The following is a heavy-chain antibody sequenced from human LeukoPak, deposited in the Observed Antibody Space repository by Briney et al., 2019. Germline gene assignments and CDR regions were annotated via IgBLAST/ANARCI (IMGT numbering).Heavy chain of an antibody. D-gene: IGHD1-1*01. CDR1: DDSITMYY. V-gene: IGHV4-59*01. J-gene: IGHJ6*03. Sequence: SETLSLTCSVSDDSITMYYWTWIRQPPGKGLEWIGYVDHTGSTNFNPSLNGRVSISRDTTKNLFSLRLRSVTAADTAVYFRARGRVSSSTWYSTYYYYFYMDVWGKGTTVTVSS. CDR2: VDHTGST. CDR3: ARGRVSSSTWYSTYYYYFYMDV.